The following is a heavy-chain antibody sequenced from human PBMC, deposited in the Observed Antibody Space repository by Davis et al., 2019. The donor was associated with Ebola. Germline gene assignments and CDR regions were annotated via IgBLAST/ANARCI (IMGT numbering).Heavy chain of an antibody. D-gene: IGHD3-10*01. CDR3: AREGCWGSGSYPLDY. CDR1: GYTFTNYG. V-gene: IGHV1-18*04. Sequence: ASVKVSCKASGYTFTNYGITWVRQAPGQGLEWMGWINPHNGNTNYAQNVQGRVIMTTDPSTSTAYMALRSLRSDDTVVYYCAREGCWGSGSYPLDYWGQGTLVTVSS. J-gene: IGHJ4*02. CDR2: INPHNGNT.